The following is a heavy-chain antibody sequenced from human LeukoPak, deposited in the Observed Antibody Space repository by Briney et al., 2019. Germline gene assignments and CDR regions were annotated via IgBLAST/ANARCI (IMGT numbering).Heavy chain of an antibody. J-gene: IGHJ4*02. D-gene: IGHD1-14*01. CDR3: VRDYQGPHYGTYFFDY. V-gene: IGHV3-11*01. Sequence: GGSLRLSCGASGFTLSDYYVSWIRQAPGEGLEWISYITAVGPTIYYADSVKGRFTVSRDNAKNSLYLQMNSLRAEDTAVYYCVRDYQGPHYGTYFFDYWGQGTLVTVSS. CDR1: GFTLSDYY. CDR2: ITAVGPTI.